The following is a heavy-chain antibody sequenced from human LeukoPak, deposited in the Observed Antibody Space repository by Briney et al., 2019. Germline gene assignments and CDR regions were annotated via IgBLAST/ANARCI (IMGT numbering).Heavy chain of an antibody. J-gene: IGHJ4*02. CDR2: INHSGST. CDR3: ARGTPPPVVVVAASLDY. D-gene: IGHD2-15*01. V-gene: IGHV4-34*01. Sequence: SETLSLTCAVYGGSFSGYYWSWIRQPPGKGLEWIGEINHSGSTSYNPSLKSRVTISVDTSKNQFSLKRSSVTAADTAVYYCARGTPPPVVVVAASLDYWGQGTLVTVSS. CDR1: GGSFSGYY.